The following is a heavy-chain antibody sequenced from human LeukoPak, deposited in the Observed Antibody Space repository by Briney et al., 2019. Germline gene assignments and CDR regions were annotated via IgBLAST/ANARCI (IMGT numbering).Heavy chain of an antibody. Sequence: SETLSLTCTVSGDSISSYYWSWIRQPPGKGLEWIGYIHHGGSTNSNPSLKSRVTISIDTSKSQFSLQLTSVTAADTAMYYCARGVTTGLDWFDPWGQGTLVTVSS. D-gene: IGHD2-21*02. CDR2: IHHGGST. CDR1: GDSISSYY. CDR3: ARGVTTGLDWFDP. J-gene: IGHJ5*02. V-gene: IGHV4-59*01.